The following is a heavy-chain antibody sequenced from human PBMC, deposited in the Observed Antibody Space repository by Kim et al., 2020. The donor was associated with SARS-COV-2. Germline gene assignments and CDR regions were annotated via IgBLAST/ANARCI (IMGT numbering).Heavy chain of an antibody. V-gene: IGHV4-39*07. CDR3: ARRLIQQLVPYAFDI. CDR2: IYYSGST. J-gene: IGHJ3*02. Sequence: SETLSLTCTVSGGSISSSSYYWGWIRQPPGKGLEWIGSIYYSGSTYYNPSLKSRVTISVDTSKNQFSLKLSSVTAADTAVYYCARRLIQQLVPYAFDIWGQGTMVTVSS. D-gene: IGHD6-13*01. CDR1: GGSISSSSYY.